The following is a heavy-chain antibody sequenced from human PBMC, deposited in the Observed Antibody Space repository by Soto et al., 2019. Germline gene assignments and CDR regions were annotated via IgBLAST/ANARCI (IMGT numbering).Heavy chain of an antibody. CDR1: GGSISSGTYY. V-gene: IGHV4-39*01. CDR2: IHYSGST. J-gene: IGHJ4*02. CDR3: ARHTGSGSLEY. Sequence: SETLSLTCTVSGGSISSGTYYWAWIRQPPGKDLEWIGSIHYSGSTYFNPSLKSRVTISVDTSKNQFSLKLSSVTAADTAVYYCARHTGSGSLEYWGQGILVTVSS. D-gene: IGHD6-19*01.